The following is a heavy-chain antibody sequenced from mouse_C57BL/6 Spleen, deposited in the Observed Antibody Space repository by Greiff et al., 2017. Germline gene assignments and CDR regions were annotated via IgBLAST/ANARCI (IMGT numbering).Heavy chain of an antibody. CDR1: GYTFTDYY. D-gene: IGHD1-1*01. CDR3: ARSLTVVAYYYAMDY. J-gene: IGHJ4*01. CDR2: INPNNGGT. V-gene: IGHV1-26*01. Sequence: VQLQQSGPELVKPGASVKISCKASGYTFTDYYMNWVKQSHGKSLEWIGDINPNNGGTSYNQKFKGKATLTVDKSSSTAYMELRSLTSEDSAVYYCARSLTVVAYYYAMDYWGQGTSVTVSS.